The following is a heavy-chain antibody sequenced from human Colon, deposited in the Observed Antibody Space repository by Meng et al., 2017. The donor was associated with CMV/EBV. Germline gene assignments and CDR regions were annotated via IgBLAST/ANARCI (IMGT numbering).Heavy chain of an antibody. J-gene: IGHJ4*02. CDR2: IHPDGDER. D-gene: IGHD3-9*01. Sequence: GGSLRLSCEVSGLTFSRSWFSWVRQAPEKGLEWVANIHPDGDERYYLDSVNGRFTIFRDNAKNSLYLQMNSLRVEDTAVYYCVTDTIRVRGYWGQGTLVTVSS. V-gene: IGHV3-7*04. CDR3: VTDTIRVRGY. CDR1: GLTFSRSW.